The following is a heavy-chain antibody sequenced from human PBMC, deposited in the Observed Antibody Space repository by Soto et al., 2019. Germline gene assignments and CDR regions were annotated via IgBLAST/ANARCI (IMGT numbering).Heavy chain of an antibody. CDR1: GFTFSSYW. CDR3: GRDFSRSGSS. V-gene: IGHV3-74*01. CDR2: INGDGSST. J-gene: IGHJ4*01. D-gene: IGHD6-19*01. Sequence: GGSLRLSCAASGFTFSSYWMHWVRQAPGKGLVWVSRINGDGSSTSYADSVKGRFTISRDNAKNTLYLQMNSLRAEDTAVHYCGRDFSRSGSSWGGGTLVTVPS.